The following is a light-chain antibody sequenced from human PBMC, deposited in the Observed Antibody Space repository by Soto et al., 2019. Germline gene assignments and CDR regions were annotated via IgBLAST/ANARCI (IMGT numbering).Light chain of an antibody. Sequence: QSVLTQPPSVSAAPGQKVTISCSGSSSNIGNNYVSWYQQLPGTAPKLLMYDSNNRPSGIPDRFSGSKSGTSATLGITGLQTGDEADYYCGTWDSSLSAVVFGGGTKLTVL. CDR2: DSN. CDR3: GTWDSSLSAVV. V-gene: IGLV1-51*01. CDR1: SSNIGNNY. J-gene: IGLJ2*01.